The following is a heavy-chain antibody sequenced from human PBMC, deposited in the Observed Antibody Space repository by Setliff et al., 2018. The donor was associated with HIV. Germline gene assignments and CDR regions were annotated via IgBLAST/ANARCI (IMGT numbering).Heavy chain of an antibody. CDR1: GGSISSGGYY. CDR3: AREGRAKGVYSHWHFDL. D-gene: IGHD2-8*01. CDR2: IDYSGIT. V-gene: IGHV4-31*03. J-gene: IGHJ2*01. Sequence: SETLSLTCTVSGGSISSGGYYWSWIRQHPGKGLEWIGYIDYSGITYYKPSLMSRVTISVDTSKNHFSLRLSSVTAADTAVYYCAREGRAKGVYSHWHFDLWGRGTLVTVSS.